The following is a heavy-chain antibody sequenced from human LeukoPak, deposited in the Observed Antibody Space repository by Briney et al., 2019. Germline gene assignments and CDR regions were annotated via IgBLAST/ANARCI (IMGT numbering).Heavy chain of an antibody. J-gene: IGHJ4*02. D-gene: IGHD3-22*01. CDR3: TTDKLYDSSGYYWDYFDY. CDR2: IKSKTGGGTT. CDR1: GFTFSNAW. V-gene: IGHV3-15*01. Sequence: GGSLRLSCAASGFTFSNAWMSWVRQAPGKGLEWVGRIKSKTGGGTTDYAAPVKGRFTISRDDSKNTLYLQMNSLKTEDTAVYYCTTDKLYDSSGYYWDYFDYWGQGTLVTVSS.